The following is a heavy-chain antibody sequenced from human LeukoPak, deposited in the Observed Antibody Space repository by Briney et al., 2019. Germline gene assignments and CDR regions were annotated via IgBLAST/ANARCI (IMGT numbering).Heavy chain of an antibody. J-gene: IGHJ6*03. D-gene: IGHD3-9*01. Sequence: GGSLRLSCAASGFTFSSYSMNWVRQAPGKGLEWVSSISSSSSYIYYADSVKGRFTISRDNAKNSLYLQMNSLRAEDTAVYYCARETSYYDILTGYHPNLYYYYYMDVWGKGTTVTISS. CDR2: ISSSSSYI. CDR3: ARETSYYDILTGYHPNLYYYYYMDV. CDR1: GFTFSSYS. V-gene: IGHV3-21*01.